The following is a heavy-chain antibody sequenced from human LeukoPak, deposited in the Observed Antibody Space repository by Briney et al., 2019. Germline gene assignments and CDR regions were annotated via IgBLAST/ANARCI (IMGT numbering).Heavy chain of an antibody. CDR3: AKDIEVAGKNY. V-gene: IGHV3-21*04. Sequence: GGSLRLSCAASGFTFSSYSMNWVRQAPGKGLEWVSSISSSSSYIYYADSVKGRFTISRDNSKNTLYLQMNSLRAEDTAVYYCAKDIEVAGKNYWGQGTLVTVSS. J-gene: IGHJ4*02. CDR2: ISSSSSYI. D-gene: IGHD6-19*01. CDR1: GFTFSSYS.